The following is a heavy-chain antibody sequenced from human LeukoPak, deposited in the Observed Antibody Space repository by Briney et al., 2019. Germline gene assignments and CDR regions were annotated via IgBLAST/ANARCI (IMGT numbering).Heavy chain of an antibody. CDR1: GYTFTGCY. J-gene: IGHJ5*02. CDR3: ARGGQYYYGSGSYYNVGIVLNWFDP. CDR2: INPNSGGT. D-gene: IGHD3-10*01. Sequence: GASVKVSCKASGYTFTGCYMHWVRQAPGQGLEWMGWINPNSGGTNYAQKFQGRVTMTRDTSISTAYMELSRLRSDDTAVYYCARGGQYYYGSGSYYNVGIVLNWFDPWGQGTLVTVSS. V-gene: IGHV1-2*02.